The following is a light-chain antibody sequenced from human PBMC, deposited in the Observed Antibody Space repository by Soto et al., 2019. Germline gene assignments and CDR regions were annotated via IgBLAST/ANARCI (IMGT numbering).Light chain of an antibody. CDR1: SSDVGSYNL. V-gene: IGLV2-23*01. Sequence: QSVLTQPASVSGSPGQSIAISCTATSSDVGSYNLVSWYQQHPGKAPKLMIYEGSKRPSGVSSRFSGSKSGNTASLTISGLQAEDEADYYCCSYAGSSTSYVFGTGTKVTV. CDR2: EGS. CDR3: CSYAGSSTSYV. J-gene: IGLJ1*01.